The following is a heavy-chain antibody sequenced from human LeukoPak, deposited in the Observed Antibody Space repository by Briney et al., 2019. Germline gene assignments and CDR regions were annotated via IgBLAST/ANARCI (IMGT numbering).Heavy chain of an antibody. D-gene: IGHD5-12*01. CDR2: MNPNSGNT. J-gene: IGHJ5*02. CDR1: GYTFTSYD. V-gene: IGHV1-8*03. CDR3: ARVAWIGVRWFDP. Sequence: ASVKVSCKASGYTFTSYDINWVRQPTGQGLEWMGWMNPNSGNTRYAQKFQGRVTITRNTSISTAYMELSSLRSEDTAVYYCARVAWIGVRWFDPWGQGTLVTVSS.